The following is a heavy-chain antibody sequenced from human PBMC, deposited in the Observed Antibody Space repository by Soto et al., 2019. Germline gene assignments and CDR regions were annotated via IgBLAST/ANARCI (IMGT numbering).Heavy chain of an antibody. J-gene: IGHJ5*02. V-gene: IGHV1-18*01. Sequence: QVQLVQSGAEVKKPGASVKVSCKASGYTFTSYGISWVRQAPGQGLEWMGWISAYNGNTNYAQKLQGRGTMTPDTSTSTAYMEVRSLRADDTAVYYCARSSGTSYIWFDPWGQGTLVTVSS. CDR2: ISAYNGNT. CDR1: GYTFTSYG. CDR3: ARSSGTSYIWFDP. D-gene: IGHD1-26*01.